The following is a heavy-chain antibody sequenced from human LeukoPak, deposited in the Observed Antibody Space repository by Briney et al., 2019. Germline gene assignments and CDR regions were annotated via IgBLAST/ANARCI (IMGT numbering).Heavy chain of an antibody. CDR1: GYSFTSYW. J-gene: IGHJ3*02. V-gene: IGHV5-51*01. CDR3: ARENDYGDYLDAFGI. Sequence: GESLKISCKDSGYSFTSYWIGWVRQMPGKGLERMGIIYPGDSDTRYSPSFQGQVTISADKSITTAYLQWSSLKASDTAMYYCARENDYGDYLDAFGIWGQGTMVTVSS. D-gene: IGHD4-17*01. CDR2: IYPGDSDT.